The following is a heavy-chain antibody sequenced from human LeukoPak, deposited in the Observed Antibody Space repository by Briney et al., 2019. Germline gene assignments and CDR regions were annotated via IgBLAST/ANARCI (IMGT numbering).Heavy chain of an antibody. D-gene: IGHD4-17*01. CDR3: AREDYGDAFDI. CDR1: GYTFTSYT. J-gene: IGHJ3*02. CDR2: ISPYNGNT. Sequence: VASVKVSCKASGYTFTSYTITWVRQAPGQGLEWMGWISPYNGNTNYAQKLQGRVTMTTDTSTSTAYMELRSLRSDDTAVYYCAREDYGDAFDIWGQGTMVTVSS. V-gene: IGHV1-18*01.